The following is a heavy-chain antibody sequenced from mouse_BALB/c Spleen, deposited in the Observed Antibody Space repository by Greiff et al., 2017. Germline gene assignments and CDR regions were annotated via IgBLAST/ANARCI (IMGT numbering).Heavy chain of an antibody. CDR3: ARWGDGYYYFDY. CDR1: GFAFSSYD. Sequence: EVMLVESGGGLVKPGGSLKLSCAASGFAFSSYDMSWVRQTPEKRLEWVAYISSGGGSTYYPDTVKGRFTITRDNPKNTLFLQMTSLRSEDTAMSYCARWGDGYYYFDYWGQGTTLTVSS. CDR2: ISSGGGST. D-gene: IGHD2-3*01. V-gene: IGHV5-12-1*01. J-gene: IGHJ2*01.